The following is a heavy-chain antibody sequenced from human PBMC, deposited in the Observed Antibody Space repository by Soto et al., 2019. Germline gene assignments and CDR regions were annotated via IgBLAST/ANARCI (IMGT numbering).Heavy chain of an antibody. D-gene: IGHD2-21*02. Sequence: ASVKVSCKASGYTFTNYAMHWVRQAPGQSLEWMGWINAGNGNTKYSQQFQGRVTITRDTSASTAYMELSSLRSEDTAVYYCARAAYCGSDSCSDAFDIWGQGTVVTVSS. CDR3: ARAAYCGSDSCSDAFDI. V-gene: IGHV1-3*01. CDR2: INAGNGNT. CDR1: GYTFTNYA. J-gene: IGHJ3*02.